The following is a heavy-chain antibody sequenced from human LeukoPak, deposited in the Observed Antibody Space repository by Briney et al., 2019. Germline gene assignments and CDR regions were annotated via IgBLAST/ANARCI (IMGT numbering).Heavy chain of an antibody. CDR2: IYSGGST. J-gene: IGHJ3*01. CDR3: ARDGHHDAFDV. V-gene: IGHV3-53*01. Sequence: GGSLRLSCAASGFTVSSNYMSWVRQAPGKGLEWVSVIYSGGSTYYADSVKGRFTVSRDNSKNTLYLQMTSLRAEDTAVYYCARDGHHDAFDVWGQGTMVTVSS. CDR1: GFTVSSNY.